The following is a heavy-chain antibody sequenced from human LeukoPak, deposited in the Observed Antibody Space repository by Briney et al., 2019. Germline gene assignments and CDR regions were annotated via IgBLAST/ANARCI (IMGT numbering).Heavy chain of an antibody. V-gene: IGHV4-34*01. J-gene: IGHJ6*02. CDR3: ARSRAYSSSWYPYYYGMDV. D-gene: IGHD6-13*01. CDR2: INHSGST. Sequence: PSETLSLTCAVYGGSFSGYYWSWIRQPPGKGLEWIGEINHSGSTNYNPSLKSRVTISVDTSKNQFSLKLSSVTAADTAVYYCARSRAYSSSWYPYYYGMDVWGQGTTVTVSS. CDR1: GGSFSGYY.